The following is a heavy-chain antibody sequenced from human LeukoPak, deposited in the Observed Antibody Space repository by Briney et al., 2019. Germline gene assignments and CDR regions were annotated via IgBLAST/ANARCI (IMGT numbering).Heavy chain of an antibody. J-gene: IGHJ4*02. D-gene: IGHD3-22*01. Sequence: GASPKDSSKASGGTLGSDAISRVRQAPGQRLEWMGRIIPILDIANYAQKFQGRVTITADKSTSTAYMELSSLRSEDTAVYYCARSYTESSGSTDYWGQGTLVTVSS. CDR3: ARSYTESSGSTDY. CDR1: GGTLGSDA. CDR2: IIPILDIA. V-gene: IGHV1-69*04.